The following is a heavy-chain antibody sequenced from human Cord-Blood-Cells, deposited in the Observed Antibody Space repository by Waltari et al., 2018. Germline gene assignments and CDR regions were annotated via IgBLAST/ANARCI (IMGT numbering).Heavy chain of an antibody. CDR2: SYHSGST. V-gene: IGHV4-38-2*01. CDR1: GSSIRRGYY. CDR3: ASQVGARDAFDI. Sequence: HVQLQESGPGLVKPSETLSLHCAVPGSSIRRGYYCGWIRQPPGKGLEWIGSSYHSGSTYYNPSLKSRVTISVDTSKNQFSLKLSSVTAADTAVYYCASQVGARDAFDIWGQGTMVTVSS. D-gene: IGHD1-26*01. J-gene: IGHJ3*02.